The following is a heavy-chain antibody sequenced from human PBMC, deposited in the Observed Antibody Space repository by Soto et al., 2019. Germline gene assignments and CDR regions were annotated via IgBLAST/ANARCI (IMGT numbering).Heavy chain of an antibody. CDR2: IYYTGHT. CDR3: ASEGYYDSSGYYKFDY. Sequence: PSETLSLTCSVSGGYISSGGNYWSWIRQHPGKGLEWIGFIYYTGHTKYNAALKSRASIAGDMSENQFSLTLTSVTAADTAVYYCASEGYYDSSGYYKFDYWGQGTLVTVSS. V-gene: IGHV4-31*03. CDR1: GGYISSGGNY. J-gene: IGHJ4*02. D-gene: IGHD3-22*01.